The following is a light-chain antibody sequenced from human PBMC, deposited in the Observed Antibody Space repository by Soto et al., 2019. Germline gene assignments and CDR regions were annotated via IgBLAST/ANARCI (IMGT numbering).Light chain of an antibody. CDR3: QHYNSYPEA. Sequence: DIQMTQSPSTLSSSLGDSVTITCRGSQSISSCLAWYQQKTGKAPKLLIYKESTLKSGVPSRFRGSGSGTELNLTISRLQPDDFATYYCQHYNSYPEACGQGTKVDIK. CDR1: QSISSC. CDR2: KES. J-gene: IGKJ1*01. V-gene: IGKV1-5*03.